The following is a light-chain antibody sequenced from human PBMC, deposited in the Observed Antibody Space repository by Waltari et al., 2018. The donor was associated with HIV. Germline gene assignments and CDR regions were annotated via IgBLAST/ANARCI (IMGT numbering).Light chain of an antibody. CDR3: MQGLQPQRT. Sequence: EIVMTQSPLSLPVTPGEPASISCRSSQSLVHRNGYNYLDWYLQKPGQPPQLVIYLGSNRAPGVPDRFSGSGSGTDFTLKISRVEAEDVGVYYCMQGLQPQRTFGRGTKVEIK. CDR2: LGS. J-gene: IGKJ1*01. V-gene: IGKV2-28*01. CDR1: QSLVHRNGYNY.